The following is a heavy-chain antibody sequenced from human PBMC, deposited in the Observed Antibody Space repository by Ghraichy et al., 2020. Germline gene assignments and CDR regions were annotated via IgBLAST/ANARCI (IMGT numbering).Heavy chain of an antibody. CDR1: GGSISSYY. Sequence: SETLSLTCTVSGGSISSYYWSWIRQPPGKGLEWIGYIYYSGSTNYNPSLKSRVTISVDTSKNQFSLKLSSVTAADTAVYYCARTYYDFWSGRVPGAFDIWGQGTMVTVSS. J-gene: IGHJ3*02. V-gene: IGHV4-59*01. D-gene: IGHD3-3*01. CDR2: IYYSGST. CDR3: ARTYYDFWSGRVPGAFDI.